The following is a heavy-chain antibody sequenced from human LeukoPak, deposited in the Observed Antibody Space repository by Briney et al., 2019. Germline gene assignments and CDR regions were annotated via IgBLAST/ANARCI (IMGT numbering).Heavy chain of an antibody. J-gene: IGHJ4*02. CDR3: AKGPDRSGLYSLDY. V-gene: IGHV3-30*18. CDR2: ISYDENDK. D-gene: IGHD3-22*01. CDR1: KFTFAAYD. Sequence: GGSLRLSCAASKFTFAAYDMHWVRQAPGKGLEWVAVISYDENDKYYADSVKGRFTISRDNAKNTPYLQMNSLRSEDTAVYYCAKGPDRSGLYSLDYWGQGTLVTVSS.